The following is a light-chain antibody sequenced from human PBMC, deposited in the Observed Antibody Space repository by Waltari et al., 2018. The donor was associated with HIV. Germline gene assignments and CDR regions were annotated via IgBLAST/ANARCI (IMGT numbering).Light chain of an antibody. CDR2: AAS. Sequence: DIQMTQSPSSLSASVGDRVTIPCRASQSISNYLNWYQQRPGKAPKFLIYAASSLRNGVPSRFSGSGSGTDFTLTISSLQAEDFATYYCQQSYSTPPTFGQGTKVEIK. CDR3: QQSYSTPPT. V-gene: IGKV1-39*01. CDR1: QSISNY. J-gene: IGKJ1*01.